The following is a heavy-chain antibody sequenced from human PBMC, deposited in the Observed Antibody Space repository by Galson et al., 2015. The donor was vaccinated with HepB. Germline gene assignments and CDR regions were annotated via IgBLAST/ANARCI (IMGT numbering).Heavy chain of an antibody. J-gene: IGHJ5*02. CDR2: ISYDGSNK. Sequence: SLRLSCAASGFTFTSYGMHWVRQAPGKGLEWVAVISYDGSNKDYADSVKGRFTISRDNSKNTLYLQMNSLRAEDTAVYYCAKVIYNHSQLKYCSGTNCFEDGAWFDPWGQGTLVTVSS. CDR1: GFTFTSYG. CDR3: AKVIYNHSQLKYCSGTNCFEDGAWFDP. D-gene: IGHD2-2*01. V-gene: IGHV3-30*18.